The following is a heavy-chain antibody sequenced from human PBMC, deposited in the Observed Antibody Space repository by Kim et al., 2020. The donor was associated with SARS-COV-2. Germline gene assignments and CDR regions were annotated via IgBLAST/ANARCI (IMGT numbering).Heavy chain of an antibody. Sequence: ASVKVSCKASGYTFTSYGISWVRQAPGQGLEWMGCISAYNGNTNYAQKLQGRVTMTTDTSTSTAYMELRSLRSYDTAVYYCARQTTPTEGIAVANDAFDIWGQGTMVTVSS. D-gene: IGHD6-19*01. J-gene: IGHJ3*02. CDR2: ISAYNGNT. CDR3: ARQTTPTEGIAVANDAFDI. CDR1: GYTFTSYG. V-gene: IGHV1-18*04.